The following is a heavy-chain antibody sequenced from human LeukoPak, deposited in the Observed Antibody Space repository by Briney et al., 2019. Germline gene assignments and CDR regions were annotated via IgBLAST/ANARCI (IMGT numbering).Heavy chain of an antibody. J-gene: IGHJ4*02. Sequence: SVKVSCKASGGTFSSYAISWVRQAPGQELEWMGRIIPIFGTANFAQKFQGRVTITTDESTSTAYMELSSLRSEDTAVYYCARDRWTYYYDSSGYYYGYWGQGTLVTVSS. V-gene: IGHV1-69*05. D-gene: IGHD3-22*01. CDR1: GGTFSSYA. CDR3: ARDRWTYYYDSSGYYYGY. CDR2: IIPIFGTA.